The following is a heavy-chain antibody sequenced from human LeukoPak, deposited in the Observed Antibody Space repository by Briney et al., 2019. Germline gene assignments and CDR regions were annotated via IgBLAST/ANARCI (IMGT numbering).Heavy chain of an antibody. J-gene: IGHJ3*02. D-gene: IGHD1-14*01. CDR1: GGSISSGSYY. CDR3: ARVDAGSFDI. CDR2: IYTSGST. Sequence: SQTLSLTCTVSGGSISSGSYYWSWIRQPAGKGLEWIGRIYTSGSTNYNPSLKSRVTISVDTSKNQFSLKLSSVTAADTAVYYCARVDAGSFDIWGQGTMVTVSS. V-gene: IGHV4-61*02.